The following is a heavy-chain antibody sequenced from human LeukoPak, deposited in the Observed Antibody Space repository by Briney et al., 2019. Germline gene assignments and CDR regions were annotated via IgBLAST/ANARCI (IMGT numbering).Heavy chain of an antibody. J-gene: IGHJ5*02. CDR3: ARGSGWNSFDP. V-gene: IGHV4-61*02. Sequence: SQTLSLTCTVSGGSISTGLYYWTWIRQPAGKGLEWIGRIYSNGWTDYNPPLKSRVSISIDTSKNHFSLKMSLATAADTALYYCARGSGWNSFDPWGQGTLVTVSS. CDR2: IYSNGWT. CDR1: GGSISTGLYY. D-gene: IGHD6-19*01.